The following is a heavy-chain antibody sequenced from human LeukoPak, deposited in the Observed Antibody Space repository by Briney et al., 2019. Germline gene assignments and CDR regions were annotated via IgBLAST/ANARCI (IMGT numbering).Heavy chain of an antibody. CDR1: GGSFSGYY. CDR2: MNHSGST. CDR3: ARGRNYYDSSGYYVGPRLDY. D-gene: IGHD3-22*01. Sequence: SETLSLTCAVYGGSFSGYYWSWIRQPPGKGLEWIGEMNHSGSTNYNPSLKSRVTISVDTSKNQFSLKLSSVTAADTAVYYCARGRNYYDSSGYYVGPRLDYWGQGTLVTVSS. V-gene: IGHV4-34*01. J-gene: IGHJ4*02.